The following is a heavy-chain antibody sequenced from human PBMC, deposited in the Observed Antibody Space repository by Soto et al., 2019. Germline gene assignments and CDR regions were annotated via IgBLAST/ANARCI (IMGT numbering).Heavy chain of an antibody. J-gene: IGHJ4*02. CDR3: AKYSSGWYHPFDY. Sequence: EVQLLESGGGLVQPGGPLRLSCAASGFTFSSYAMSWVRQAPGKGLEWVSAISGSGGSTYYADSVKGRFTISRDNSKNTLYLQMNSLRAEDTAVYYCAKYSSGWYHPFDYWGQGTLVTVSS. CDR1: GFTFSSYA. V-gene: IGHV3-23*01. D-gene: IGHD6-19*01. CDR2: ISGSGGST.